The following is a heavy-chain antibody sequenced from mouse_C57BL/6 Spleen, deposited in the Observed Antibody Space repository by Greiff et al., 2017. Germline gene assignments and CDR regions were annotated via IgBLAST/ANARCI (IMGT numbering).Heavy chain of an antibody. CDR1: GYTFTDYE. V-gene: IGHV1-15*01. CDR3: TRKDGYDGVDY. J-gene: IGHJ2*01. Sequence: QVQLQQSGAELVRPGASVTLSCKASGYTFTDYEMHWVKQTPVHGLEWIGAIDPETGGTAYNQKFKGKAILTADKSSSTAYMELRSLTSEDSAVYYCTRKDGYDGVDYWGQGTTLTVSS. CDR2: IDPETGGT. D-gene: IGHD2-2*01.